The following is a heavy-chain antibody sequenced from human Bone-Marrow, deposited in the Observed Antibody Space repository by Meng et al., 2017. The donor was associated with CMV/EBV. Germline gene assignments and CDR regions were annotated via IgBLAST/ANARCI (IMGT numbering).Heavy chain of an antibody. CDR3: ARFHGAKEPRHCSSTSCPAFDY. CDR2: INPNSGGT. J-gene: IGHJ4*02. Sequence: ASVKVSCKASGYTFTGYYMHWVRQAPGQGLEWMGWINPNSGGTNYAQKFQGRVTMTRDTSISTAYMELSRLRSADTAVYYCARFHGAKEPRHCSSTSCPAFDYWGQGTLVTVSS. V-gene: IGHV1-2*02. D-gene: IGHD2-2*01. CDR1: GYTFTGYY.